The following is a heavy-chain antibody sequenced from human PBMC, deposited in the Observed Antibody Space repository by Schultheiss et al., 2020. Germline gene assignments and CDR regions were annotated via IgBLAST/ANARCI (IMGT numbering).Heavy chain of an antibody. D-gene: IGHD6-13*01. Sequence: SETLSLTCTVSGGSISSSSYYWGWIRQPPGKGLEWIGSIYYSGSTYYNPSLKSRIFISQDTSKSQFSLKLNSVTAADTAVYYCARGLSSSWGGGYFDYWGQGTLVTVSS. CDR1: GGSISSSSYY. V-gene: IGHV4-39*07. CDR3: ARGLSSSWGGGYFDY. CDR2: IYYSGST. J-gene: IGHJ4*02.